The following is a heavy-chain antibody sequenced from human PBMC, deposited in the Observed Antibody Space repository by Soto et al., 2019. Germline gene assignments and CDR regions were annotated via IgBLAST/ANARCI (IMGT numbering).Heavy chain of an antibody. J-gene: IGHJ5*02. CDR2: IYWNDDR. Sequence: QITLKESGPTLVKPTQTLTLTCTFSGFSFSTSGVGVGWIRQPPGKALEWLALIYWNDDRRYSPSLKSRLTITKDSAKSQVFPTTTSMDPVDTATYYCVSGSFPNWFDPWGQGTLVTVSS. D-gene: IGHD3-10*01. V-gene: IGHV2-5*01. CDR1: GFSFSTSGVG. CDR3: VSGSFPNWFDP.